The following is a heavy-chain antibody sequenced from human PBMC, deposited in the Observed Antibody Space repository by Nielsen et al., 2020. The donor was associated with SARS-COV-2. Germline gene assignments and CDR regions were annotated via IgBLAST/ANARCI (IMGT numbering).Heavy chain of an antibody. CDR3: ARTTRGYSYGYYY. J-gene: IGHJ4*02. Sequence: SETLSLTCAVYGGSFSGYYWSWIRQPPGKGLEWIGEINHSGSTNYNPSLKSRVTISVDTSKNQFSLKLSSVTAADTAVYYCARTTRGYSYGYYYWGQGTLVTVSS. D-gene: IGHD5-18*01. CDR1: GGSFSGYY. CDR2: INHSGST. V-gene: IGHV4-34*01.